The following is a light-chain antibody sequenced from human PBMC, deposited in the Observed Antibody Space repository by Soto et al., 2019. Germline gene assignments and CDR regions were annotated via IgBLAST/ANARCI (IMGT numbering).Light chain of an antibody. J-gene: IGKJ5*01. V-gene: IGKV3-15*01. CDR2: DAS. CDR3: QQYNDWPPIT. CDR1: QSVSSN. Sequence: EIVMTQAPATLSVSPGERANLSCSASQSVSSNLAWYQQKPGQAPRLLIYDASTRATVIPARFSGSGSGTEFTLTISSLQSEDFAVYYCQQYNDWPPITFGQGTRLEIK.